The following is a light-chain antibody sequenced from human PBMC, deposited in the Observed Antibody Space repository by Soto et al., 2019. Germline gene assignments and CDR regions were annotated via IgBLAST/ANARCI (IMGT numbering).Light chain of an antibody. J-gene: IGLJ2*01. CDR1: SSNIGNTY. CDR2: DNN. V-gene: IGLV1-51*01. CDR3: GTWDSSLSAGV. Sequence: QSVLTQPPSVSAAPGQKVTISCSGSSSNIGNTYVSWYQQLPGTAPKLLIYDNNKRPSGIPDRFSGSKSGTSATLGITGLQTGDEADYYCGTWDSSLSAGVFGGVTKLTVL.